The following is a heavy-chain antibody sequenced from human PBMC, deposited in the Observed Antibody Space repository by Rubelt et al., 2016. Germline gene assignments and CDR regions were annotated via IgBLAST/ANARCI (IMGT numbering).Heavy chain of an antibody. V-gene: IGHV1-69*04. CDR2: IIPILGIA. D-gene: IGHD6-13*01. CDR1: GGTFSSYA. Sequence: QVQLVQSGAEVKKPGSSVKVSCKASGGTFSSYAISWVRQAPGQGLEWMGRIIPILGIANYAQKFQGRVTITADKSTSTAYMELGSLRSEGTAVYYCARGGAAAGDENDAFDNWGQGTMVTVSS. J-gene: IGHJ3*02. CDR3: ARGGAAAGDENDAFDN.